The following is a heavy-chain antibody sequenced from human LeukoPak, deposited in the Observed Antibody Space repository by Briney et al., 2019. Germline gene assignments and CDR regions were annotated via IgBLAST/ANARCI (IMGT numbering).Heavy chain of an antibody. J-gene: IGHJ5*02. CDR3: AREVVNCSSTSCYHNWFDP. CDR1: GGSISSSSYY. V-gene: IGHV4-39*02. D-gene: IGHD2-2*01. Sequence: SETLSLTCTVSGGSISSSSYYWGWIRHPPGKGLEWIGSIYYSGSTYYNPSLKSRVTISVDTSKNQFSLKLSSVTAADTGVYYCAREVVNCSSTSCYHNWFDPWGQGTLVTVSS. CDR2: IYYSGST.